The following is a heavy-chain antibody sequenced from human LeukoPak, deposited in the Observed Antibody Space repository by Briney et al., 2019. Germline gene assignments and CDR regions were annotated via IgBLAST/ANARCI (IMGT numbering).Heavy chain of an antibody. CDR2: ISSGSYTK. V-gene: IGHV3-48*04. Sequence: PGGSLRLSCAASGFTFSSYCMNWVRQAPGKGLEWVSYISSGSYTKHYADSVKGRFTIPRDNAKNSLYLQMNSLRAEDTAVYYCARGVLHDFWSGYYNNWFDPWGQGTLVTVSS. CDR1: GFTFSSYC. CDR3: ARGVLHDFWSGYYNNWFDP. J-gene: IGHJ5*02. D-gene: IGHD3-3*01.